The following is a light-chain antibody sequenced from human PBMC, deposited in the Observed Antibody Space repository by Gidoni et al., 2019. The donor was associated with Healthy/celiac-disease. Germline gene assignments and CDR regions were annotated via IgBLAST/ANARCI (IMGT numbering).Light chain of an antibody. J-gene: IGKJ3*01. V-gene: IGKV1-13*02. CDR1: QGISSA. Sequence: TITCRASQGISSALASYQQKPGKAPTLLIYDASSLESGVPSRFSGSGSGTDFTIPISSLQPEDFATYYCQQFNSYPIFTFGPGTKVDIK. CDR2: DAS. CDR3: QQFNSYPIFT.